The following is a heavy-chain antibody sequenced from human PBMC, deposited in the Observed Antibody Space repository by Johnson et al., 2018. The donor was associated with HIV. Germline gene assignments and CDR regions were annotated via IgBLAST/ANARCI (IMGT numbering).Heavy chain of an antibody. D-gene: IGHD6-6*01. J-gene: IGHJ3*02. CDR2: ISSSGSTI. Sequence: QVQLVESGGGLVKPGGSLRLSCAASGFTFSNAWMSWVRQRQAPGKGLEWVSYISSSGSTIYYADSVKGRFTISRDNAKNSLYLQMNSLRAEDTAVYYCARSYSSSSHDAFDIWGQGTMVTVSS. CDR1: GFTFSNAW. V-gene: IGHV3-11*04. CDR3: ARSYSSSSHDAFDI.